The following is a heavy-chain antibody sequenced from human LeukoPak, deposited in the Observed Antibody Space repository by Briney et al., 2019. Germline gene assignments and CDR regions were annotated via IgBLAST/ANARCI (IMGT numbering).Heavy chain of an antibody. V-gene: IGHV3-21*01. J-gene: IGHJ4*02. CDR3: ARPGYSYGPGQYYFDY. CDR2: ISSSSSYI. Sequence: PGGSLRLSCAASGFTFSSYGMHWVRQAPGKGLEWVSSISSSSSYIYYADSVKGRFTISRDNAKNSLYLQMNSLRAEDTAVYYCARPGYSYGPGQYYFDYWGQGTLVTVSS. CDR1: GFTFSSYG. D-gene: IGHD5-18*01.